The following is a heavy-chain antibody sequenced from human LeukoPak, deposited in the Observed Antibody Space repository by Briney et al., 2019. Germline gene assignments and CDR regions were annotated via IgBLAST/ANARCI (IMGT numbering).Heavy chain of an antibody. CDR3: ARRLRQNLFDP. V-gene: IGHV4-59*08. Sequence: SETLSLTCTVSSVSISSDYWSWLRLPPGKGLEWIGYIYYSGSSNYNPSLKSRVTMSVDTSKNQFSLKLTSVTAADTAVYYCARRLRQNLFDPWGQGTLVTVSS. D-gene: IGHD4-17*01. CDR2: IYYSGSS. CDR1: SVSISSDY. J-gene: IGHJ5*02.